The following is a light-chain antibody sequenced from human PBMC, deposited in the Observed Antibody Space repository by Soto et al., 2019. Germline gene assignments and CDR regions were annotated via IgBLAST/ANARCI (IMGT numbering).Light chain of an antibody. V-gene: IGKV3-11*01. CDR3: QHRNSRPFT. CDR1: QSVSNY. J-gene: IGKJ3*01. Sequence: EIVLTQSPATLSLSPRERATLSCRASQSVSNYFAWYQHRRGQAPRLLIYDASNRADGIPARFSGSGSGTDFTLTISSLEPEDFAVYDCQHRNSRPFTYGPETKVESK. CDR2: DAS.